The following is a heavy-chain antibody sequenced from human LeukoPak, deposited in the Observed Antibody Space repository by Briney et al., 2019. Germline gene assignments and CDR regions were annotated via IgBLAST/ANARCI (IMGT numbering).Heavy chain of an antibody. J-gene: IGHJ5*02. Sequence: GGSLRLSCAASGFTFSNYWMRWVRQAPGKGLEWVAHIKPDGSEKNYVDSVKGRFTLFRDDAKNSVYLQMNSLRVEDTAVYYCARDSGSGGPWGQGTPVTVSS. CDR1: GFTFSNYW. D-gene: IGHD6-19*01. V-gene: IGHV3-7*01. CDR2: IKPDGSEK. CDR3: ARDSGSGGP.